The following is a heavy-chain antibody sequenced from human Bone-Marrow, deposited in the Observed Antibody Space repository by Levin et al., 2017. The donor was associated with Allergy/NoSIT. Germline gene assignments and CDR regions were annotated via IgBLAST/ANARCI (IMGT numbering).Heavy chain of an antibody. CDR3: ARDRHILTGHFPMSDY. CDR1: GYTFTNYY. CDR2: INPSGGST. V-gene: IGHV1-46*01. J-gene: IGHJ4*02. D-gene: IGHD3-9*01. Sequence: GASVKVSCKASGYTFTNYYIHWVRQAPGQGLEWMGIINPSGGSTSYTQKYQGRVTMTRDTSTSTVYMEMSSRKSEDTAIYYCARDRHILTGHFPMSDYWGQGTLVTVSS.